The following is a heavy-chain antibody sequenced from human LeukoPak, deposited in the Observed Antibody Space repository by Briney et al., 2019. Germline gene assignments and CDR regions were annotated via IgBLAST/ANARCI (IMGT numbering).Heavy chain of an antibody. Sequence: SQTLSLTCTVSGGSISSGSYYWSWIRQPAGKGLEWIGRIYTSGSTNYNPSLKSRVTISADTSKNQFSLKLSSVTAADTAVYYCAGTDILTGYQQFDPWGQGTLVTVSS. V-gene: IGHV4-61*02. CDR3: AGTDILTGYQQFDP. J-gene: IGHJ5*02. CDR2: IYTSGST. D-gene: IGHD3-9*01. CDR1: GGSISSGSYY.